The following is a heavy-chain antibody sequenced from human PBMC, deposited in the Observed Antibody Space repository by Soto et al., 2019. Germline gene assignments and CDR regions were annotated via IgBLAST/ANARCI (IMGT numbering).Heavy chain of an antibody. J-gene: IGHJ4*02. D-gene: IGHD2-15*01. Sequence: GASVKVSCKASGYTFTSYAMHWVRQAPGQRLEWMGWINAGNGNTKYSQKFQGRVTITGDTSASTAYMELSSLRSEDTAVYYCARGYCSGGSCYLSFDYWGQGTLVTVSS. CDR1: GYTFTSYA. CDR3: ARGYCSGGSCYLSFDY. CDR2: INAGNGNT. V-gene: IGHV1-3*01.